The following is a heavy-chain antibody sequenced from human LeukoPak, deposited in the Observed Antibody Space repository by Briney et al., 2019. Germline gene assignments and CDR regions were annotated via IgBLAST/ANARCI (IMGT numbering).Heavy chain of an antibody. CDR3: AREYSYGYYYFDY. Sequence: GASVKVSCKASGYTFTGYYIHWVRQATGQGLEWMGWMTPNSGSTDYAQKFQGRVTITADESTSTAYMELSSLRSEDTAVYYCAREYSYGYYYFDYWGQGTLVTVSS. CDR2: MTPNSGST. D-gene: IGHD5-18*01. V-gene: IGHV1-8*03. CDR1: GYTFTGYY. J-gene: IGHJ4*02.